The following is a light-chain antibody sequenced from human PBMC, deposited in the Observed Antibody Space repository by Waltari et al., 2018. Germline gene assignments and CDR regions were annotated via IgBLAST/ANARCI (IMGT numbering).Light chain of an antibody. CDR1: QGISRS. V-gene: IGKV1-9*01. CDR3: QQFTSYPLT. CDR2: DAS. J-gene: IGKJ4*01. Sequence: DIQLTQSPSFLSASIGDRVTITCRASQGISRSLAWYQVRPGNAPKLLIYDASTLQSGVPSRFSGSGSGTEFSLTISGLQPEDYSTYFCQQFTSYPLTFGGGTEMEIK.